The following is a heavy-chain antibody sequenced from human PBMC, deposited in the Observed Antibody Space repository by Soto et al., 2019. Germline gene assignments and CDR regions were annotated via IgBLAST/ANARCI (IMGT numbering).Heavy chain of an antibody. Sequence: ASVKVSCKASGYTFTNYGFSWVRQAPGQGLEWMGWISVYNGNTNYAQKLQGRVTMTTDTSTNTAYMELRSLRSDDTAVYYCARDPTVRITGTPSPHPWGQGTLVTVSS. D-gene: IGHD1-7*01. CDR3: ARDPTVRITGTPSPHP. CDR1: GYTFTNYG. J-gene: IGHJ5*02. V-gene: IGHV1-18*01. CDR2: ISVYNGNT.